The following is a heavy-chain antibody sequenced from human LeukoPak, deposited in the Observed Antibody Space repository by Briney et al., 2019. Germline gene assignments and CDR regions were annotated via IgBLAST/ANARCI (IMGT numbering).Heavy chain of an antibody. D-gene: IGHD2-2*01. CDR3: ARDPRYCSSTSCHDAFDI. J-gene: IGHJ3*02. V-gene: IGHV3-7*01. Sequence: PGGSLRLSCAASGFTFSSYWMSWVRQAPGKGLGWVANIKQDGSEKYYVDSVKGRFTISRDNAKNSLYLQMNSLRAEDTAVYYCARDPRYCSSTSCHDAFDIWRQGTMVTVSS. CDR2: IKQDGSEK. CDR1: GFTFSSYW.